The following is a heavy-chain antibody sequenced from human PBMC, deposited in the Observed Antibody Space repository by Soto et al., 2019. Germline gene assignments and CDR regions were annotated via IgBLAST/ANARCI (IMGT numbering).Heavy chain of an antibody. CDR2: ISWNSGSI. CDR3: AKATGVGYYDSSGYPKGDAFDI. V-gene: IGHV3-9*01. CDR1: GFTFDDYA. Sequence: LRLSCAASGFTFDDYAMHWVRQAPGKGLEWVSGISWNSGSIGYADSVKGRFTISRDNAKNSLYLQMNSLRAEDTALYYCAKATGVGYYDSSGYPKGDAFDIWGQGTMVTVS. D-gene: IGHD3-22*01. J-gene: IGHJ3*02.